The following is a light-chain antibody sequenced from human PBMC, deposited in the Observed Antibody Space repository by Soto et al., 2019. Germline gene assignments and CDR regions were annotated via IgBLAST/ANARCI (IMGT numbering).Light chain of an antibody. CDR1: SSDVGGYNY. V-gene: IGLV2-14*01. Sequence: QSALTQPASVSGSPGQSITISCTGTSSDVGGYNYVSWYQQHPGKAPKLMIYEVSNWPSGVSNRFSGSKSGNTASLTISGLQAEDEADYYCSSYTNTYTLRVVFGGGTKLTVL. CDR3: SSYTNTYTLRVV. J-gene: IGLJ2*01. CDR2: EVS.